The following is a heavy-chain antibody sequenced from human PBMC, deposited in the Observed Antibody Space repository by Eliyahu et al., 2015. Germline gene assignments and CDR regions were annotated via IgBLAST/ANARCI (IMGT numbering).Heavy chain of an antibody. J-gene: IGHJ5*02. D-gene: IGHD6-13*01. Sequence: SCKASGGTFXSYAISWVRQAPGQGLEWMGGIIPIFGTANYAQKFQGRVTITADESTSTAYMELSSLRSEDTAVYYCARGGREYSSSWYRNWFDPWGQGTLVTVSS. CDR3: ARGGREYSSSWYRNWFDP. CDR1: GGTFXSYA. CDR2: IIPIFGTA. V-gene: IGHV1-69*01.